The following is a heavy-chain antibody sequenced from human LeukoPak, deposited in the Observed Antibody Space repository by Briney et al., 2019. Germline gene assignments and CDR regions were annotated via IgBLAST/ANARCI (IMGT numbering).Heavy chain of an antibody. J-gene: IGHJ4*02. Sequence: SETLSLTCAVSGGSISSGGYSWSWIRQPPGKGLEWIGYIYHSGSTYYNPSLKSRVTISVDRSKNQFSLKLSSVTAADTAVYYCARGPITYYYDSSGYPDYFDYWGQGTLVTVSS. V-gene: IGHV4-30-2*01. CDR3: ARGPITYYYDSSGYPDYFDY. D-gene: IGHD3-22*01. CDR2: IYHSGST. CDR1: GGSISSGGYS.